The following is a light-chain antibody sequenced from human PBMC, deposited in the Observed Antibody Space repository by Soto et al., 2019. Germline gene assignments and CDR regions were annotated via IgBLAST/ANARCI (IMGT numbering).Light chain of an antibody. CDR2: KAS. CDR1: QSISSW. Sequence: EIQLTQSPATLSASVGDRVTITCRASQSISSWLAWYQQKPGKAPKLLIYKASSLESGVPSRFSGSGSGTVFTLTISRLQPDDFATDHRQQYNGTFGQGTKVEIK. V-gene: IGKV1-5*03. J-gene: IGKJ1*01. CDR3: QQYNGT.